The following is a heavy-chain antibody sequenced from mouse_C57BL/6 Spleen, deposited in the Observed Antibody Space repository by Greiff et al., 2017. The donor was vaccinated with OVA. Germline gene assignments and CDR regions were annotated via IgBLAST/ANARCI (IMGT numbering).Heavy chain of an antibody. J-gene: IGHJ1*03. CDR1: GFSLTSYG. CDR2: IWRGGST. V-gene: IGHV2-5*01. CDR3: AKNEGYYYGSSYVWDFDV. Sequence: VQLQQSGPGLVQPSQSLSITCTVSGFSLTSYGVHWVRQSPGKGLEWLGVIWRGGSTDYNAAFMSRLSITKDNSKSQVFFKMNSLQADDTAIYYYAKNEGYYYGSSYVWDFDVWGTGTTVTVSS. D-gene: IGHD1-1*01.